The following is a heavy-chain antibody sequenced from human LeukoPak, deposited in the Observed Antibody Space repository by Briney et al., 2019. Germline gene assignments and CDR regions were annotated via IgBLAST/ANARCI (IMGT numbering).Heavy chain of an antibody. CDR1: GYSFTSYW. D-gene: IGHD3-22*01. CDR2: IYPGDSDT. V-gene: IGHV5-51*01. J-gene: IGHJ3*02. Sequence: PGESLKISFKGSGYSFTSYWIGWLRQMPGKGLEWMGIIYPGDSDTRYSPSLQGQVTISADKSISTAYLQWSSLKASDTAMYYCARRRRLDSSGYYTLDAFDIWGQGTMVTVSS. CDR3: ARRRRLDSSGYYTLDAFDI.